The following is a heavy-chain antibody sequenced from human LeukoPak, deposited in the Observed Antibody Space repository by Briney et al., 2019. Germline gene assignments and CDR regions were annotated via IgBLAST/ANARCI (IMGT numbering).Heavy chain of an antibody. CDR2: INAGNGNT. V-gene: IGHV1-3*01. CDR3: ATGAGIVGAYGAFDI. J-gene: IGHJ3*02. CDR1: GYTFTSYA. D-gene: IGHD1-26*01. Sequence: GASVKVSCKASGYTFTSYAMHWVRQAPGQRLEWMGWINAGNGNTKYSQKFQGRVTITRDTSASTAYMELSSLRSEDTAVYYCATGAGIVGAYGAFDIWGQGTMVTVSS.